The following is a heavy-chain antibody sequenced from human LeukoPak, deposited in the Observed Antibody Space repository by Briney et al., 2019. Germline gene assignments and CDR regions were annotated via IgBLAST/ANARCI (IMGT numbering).Heavy chain of an antibody. D-gene: IGHD5-24*01. CDR3: ARDPRGDGYNPDY. V-gene: IGHV1-3*01. J-gene: IGHJ4*02. CDR1: GYTFTTYA. Sequence: AASVKVSCKASGYTFTTYAMHWVRQAPGQRLEWMGWINAGNGNTKYSQKFQARVTITRDTSASTAYMGLRSLRSEDTAVYYCARDPRGDGYNPDYWGQGTLVTVSS. CDR2: INAGNGNT.